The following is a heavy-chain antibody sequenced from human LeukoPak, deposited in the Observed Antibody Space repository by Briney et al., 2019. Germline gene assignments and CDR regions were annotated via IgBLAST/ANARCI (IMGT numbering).Heavy chain of an antibody. CDR3: ATVLGRDSVGATFFDY. J-gene: IGHJ4*02. CDR2: IIPIFGTA. Sequence: SVKVSCKASGGTFSSYAISWVRQAPGQGLEWMGGIIPIFGTANYAQKFQGRVTMTEDTSTDTAYMELSSLRSEDTAVYYCATVLGRDSVGATFFDYWGQGTLVTVSS. D-gene: IGHD1-26*01. V-gene: IGHV1-69*06. CDR1: GGTFSSYA.